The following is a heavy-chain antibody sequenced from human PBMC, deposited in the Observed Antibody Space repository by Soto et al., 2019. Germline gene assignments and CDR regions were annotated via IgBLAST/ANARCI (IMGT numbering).Heavy chain of an antibody. CDR1: GFTFSSYA. CDR2: ISGSGGST. Sequence: EVQLLESGGGLVQPGGSLRLSCAASGFTFSSYAMSWVRQAPGKGLEWVSAISGSGGSTYYADSVKGRFTISRDNSKNTLDMQMNSLRAEDTAVYYCAKVAPGYCTNGVCYKGGFDYWGQGTLVTVSS. CDR3: AKVAPGYCTNGVCYKGGFDY. D-gene: IGHD2-8*01. V-gene: IGHV3-23*01. J-gene: IGHJ4*02.